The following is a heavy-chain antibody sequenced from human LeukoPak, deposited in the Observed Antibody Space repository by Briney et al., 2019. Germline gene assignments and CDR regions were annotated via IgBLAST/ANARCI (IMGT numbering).Heavy chain of an antibody. CDR3: ARGPTTVTTLNAIDI. V-gene: IGHV4-39*07. Sequence: PSETLSLTCTVSGGSIRSSYYYWGWIRQPPGKGLEWIGSIYDSGSTYYNPSLQSRVTMSINRSKNQFSLKLSSVTAADTAVYYCARGPTTVTTLNAIDIWGQGKMVTVSS. D-gene: IGHD4-17*01. CDR1: GGSIRSSYYY. CDR2: IYDSGST. J-gene: IGHJ3*02.